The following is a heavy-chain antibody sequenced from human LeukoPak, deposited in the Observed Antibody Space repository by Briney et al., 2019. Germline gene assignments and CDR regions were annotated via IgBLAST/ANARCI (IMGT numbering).Heavy chain of an antibody. CDR2: ISYDGSYK. CDR3: ARGARKGDDYGGFFDY. D-gene: IGHD4-23*01. V-gene: IGHV3-30*04. J-gene: IGHJ4*02. Sequence: SGGSLRLSCAASGFTFGSYAMHWVRQAPGKGLEWVAVISYDGSYKDYADSVKGRFTVSRDNSKSTLYLQMNSLRAEDTAVYYCARGARKGDDYGGFFDYWGQGTLVTVSS. CDR1: GFTFGSYA.